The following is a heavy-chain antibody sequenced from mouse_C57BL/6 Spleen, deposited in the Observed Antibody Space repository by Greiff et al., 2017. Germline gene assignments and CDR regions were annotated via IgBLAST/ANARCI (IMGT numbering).Heavy chain of an antibody. D-gene: IGHD2-5*01. CDR1: GFTFSDYG. CDR3: ARQSNYPVYAMDY. J-gene: IGHJ4*01. Sequence: EVMLVESGGGLVKPGGSLKLSCAASGFTFSDYGMHWVRQAPEKGLEWVAYISSGSSTIYYADTVKGRFTISRDNAKNTLFLQMSSLRSEDTAMYYCARQSNYPVYAMDYWGQGTSVTVSS. V-gene: IGHV5-17*01. CDR2: ISSGSSTI.